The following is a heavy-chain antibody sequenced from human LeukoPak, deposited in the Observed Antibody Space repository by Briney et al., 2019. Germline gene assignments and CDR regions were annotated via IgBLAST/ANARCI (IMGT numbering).Heavy chain of an antibody. V-gene: IGHV4-59*08. CDR3: ARGYSSGWSLPSL. CDR2: IYYSGST. D-gene: IGHD6-19*01. Sequence: PSETLSLTCTVSGGSISSYYWSWIRQPPGKGLEWIGYIYYSGSTNYNPSLKSRVTISVDTSKNQFSLKLSSVTAADTAVYYCARGYSSGWSLPSLWGQGTLVTVSS. J-gene: IGHJ4*02. CDR1: GGSISSYY.